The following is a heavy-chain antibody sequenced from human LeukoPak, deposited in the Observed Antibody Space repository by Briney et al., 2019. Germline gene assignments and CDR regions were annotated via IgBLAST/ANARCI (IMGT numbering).Heavy chain of an antibody. CDR1: GFTFDDYG. Sequence: TGGSLRLSCAASGFTFDDYGMSWVRQAPGKGLESVSGINWNGGSTGYADSVKGRFTISRDNAKNSLYLQMNSLRAEDTALYYCARDIREIAAAGTSDYWGQGTLVTVS. V-gene: IGHV3-20*04. CDR2: INWNGGST. CDR3: ARDIREIAAAGTSDY. J-gene: IGHJ4*02. D-gene: IGHD6-13*01.